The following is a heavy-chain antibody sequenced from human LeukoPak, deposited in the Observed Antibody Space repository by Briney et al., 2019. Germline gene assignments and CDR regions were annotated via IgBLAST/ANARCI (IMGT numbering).Heavy chain of an antibody. D-gene: IGHD3-3*01. V-gene: IGHV3-23*05. CDR2: IYSGGST. CDR1: GFTFSSYA. Sequence: PGGSLRLSCAASGFTFSSYAMSWVRQAPGKGLEWVSAIYSGGSTYYADSVKGRFTISRDNSKNTLYLQMNSLRAEDTAVYYCATTRSGDYPYYFDYWGQGTLVTVSS. CDR3: ATTRSGDYPYYFDY. J-gene: IGHJ4*02.